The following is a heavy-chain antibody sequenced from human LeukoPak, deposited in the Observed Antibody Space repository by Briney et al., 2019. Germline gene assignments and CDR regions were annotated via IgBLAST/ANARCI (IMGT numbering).Heavy chain of an antibody. CDR2: IKQDGSEK. Sequence: GGSLKHSCATSGFTFSGSAIHWVRQASGKGLEWVANIKQDGSEKYYVDSVKGRFTISRDNAKNSLYLQMNSLRAEDTAVYYCARDFISGSSSSFAFDIWGQGTMVTVSS. V-gene: IGHV3-7*01. CDR1: GFTFSGSA. J-gene: IGHJ3*02. CDR3: ARDFISGSSSSFAFDI. D-gene: IGHD3-10*01.